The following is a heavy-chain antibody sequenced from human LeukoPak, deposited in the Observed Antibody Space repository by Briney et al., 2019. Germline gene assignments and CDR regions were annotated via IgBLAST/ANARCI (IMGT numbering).Heavy chain of an antibody. Sequence: PGGSLRLSCAASGLTFSTYSMNWVRQAPGKGLEWVSYISSHSRTIYYADSVKGRFTISRDNAKNSLFLQMDSLRAEDTAVYYCASLLWDILPFFDYWGQGTLVTVSS. CDR2: ISSHSRTI. J-gene: IGHJ4*02. CDR1: GLTFSTYS. D-gene: IGHD3-16*01. V-gene: IGHV3-48*01. CDR3: ASLLWDILPFFDY.